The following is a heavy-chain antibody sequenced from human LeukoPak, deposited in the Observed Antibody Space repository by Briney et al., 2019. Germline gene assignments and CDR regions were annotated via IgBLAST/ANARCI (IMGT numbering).Heavy chain of an antibody. J-gene: IGHJ4*02. CDR3: ASFSLRRPADY. D-gene: IGHD4-17*01. Sequence: PSETLSLTCTVSGGSISSYYWSWIRQPPGKGLEWIGYIYYSGSTNYNPSLKSRVTISVDTSKNQFSLKLSSVTAADTAVYYCASFSLRRPADYWGQGTLVTVSS. CDR2: IYYSGST. V-gene: IGHV4-59*01. CDR1: GGSISSYY.